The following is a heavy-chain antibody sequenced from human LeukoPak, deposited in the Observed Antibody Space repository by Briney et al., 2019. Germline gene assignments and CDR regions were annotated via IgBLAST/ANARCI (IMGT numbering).Heavy chain of an antibody. CDR2: ISWNSGSI. CDR3: AKSRELLAARFDY. CDR1: GFTFDDYA. Sequence: PGRSLRLSCAASGFTFDDYAMHWVQQAPGKGLEWVSGISWNSGSIGYADSVKGRFTISRDNAKNSLYLQMNSLRAEDTALYYCAKSRELLAARFDYWGQGTLVTVSS. J-gene: IGHJ4*02. V-gene: IGHV3-9*01. D-gene: IGHD1-26*01.